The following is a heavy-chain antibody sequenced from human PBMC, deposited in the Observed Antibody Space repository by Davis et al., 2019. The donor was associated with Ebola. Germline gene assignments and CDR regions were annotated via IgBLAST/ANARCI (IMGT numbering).Heavy chain of an antibody. CDR2: IYAGDSDT. CDR3: ARGGGAMGTRTFDY. V-gene: IGHV5-51*01. D-gene: IGHD1-1*01. CDR1: GYRFTSYW. J-gene: IGHJ4*02. Sequence: GESLKISCQGVGYRFTSYWVGWVRRVPGKSLEWLGIIYAGDSDTVYSPSFQGQVSISVDTSTDTAYLPWSSLKTSDTAMYYCARGGGAMGTRTFDYWGQGTLVTVSS.